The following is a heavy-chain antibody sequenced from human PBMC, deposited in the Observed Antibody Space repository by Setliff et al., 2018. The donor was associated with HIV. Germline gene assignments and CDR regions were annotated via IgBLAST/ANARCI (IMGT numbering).Heavy chain of an antibody. CDR3: ASENTRNAFDI. CDR1: GYSFINYG. V-gene: IGHV1-18*01. D-gene: IGHD1-26*01. J-gene: IGHJ3*02. Sequence: ASVKVSCKASGYSFINYGISWVRQAPGQGLEWMGWISAYTGHTDYAPRFLGRVTLTTDTSTSTAYMELRRLRSEDTAVYYCASENTRNAFDIWGQGTMVTVSS. CDR2: ISAYTGHT.